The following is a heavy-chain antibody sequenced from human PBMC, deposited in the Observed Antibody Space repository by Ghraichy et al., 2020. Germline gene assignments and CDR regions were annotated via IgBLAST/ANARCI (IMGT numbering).Heavy chain of an antibody. J-gene: IGHJ6*02. Sequence: ASVKVSCKASGYTFTSYGISWVRQAPGQGLEWMGWISAYNGNTNYAQKLQGRVTMTTDTSTSTAYMELRSLRSDDTAVYYCARGGEGYYGSGSAYGMDVWGQGTTVTVSS. D-gene: IGHD3-10*01. CDR2: ISAYNGNT. V-gene: IGHV1-18*01. CDR3: ARGGEGYYGSGSAYGMDV. CDR1: GYTFTSYG.